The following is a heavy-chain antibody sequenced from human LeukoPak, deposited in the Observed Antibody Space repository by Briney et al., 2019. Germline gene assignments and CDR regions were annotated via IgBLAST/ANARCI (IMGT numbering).Heavy chain of an antibody. V-gene: IGHV3-30*04. CDR2: ISHDGSNK. J-gene: IGHJ4*02. D-gene: IGHD5-24*01. Sequence: GGSLRLSCAAYGFTFSSYAMHWVRQAPGKGLEWVAVISHDGSNKYYADSVKGRFTISRDNSKNTLYLQMNSLRAEDTAVYYCARDLEMATLDYWGQGTLVTVSS. CDR3: ARDLEMATLDY. CDR1: GFTFSSYA.